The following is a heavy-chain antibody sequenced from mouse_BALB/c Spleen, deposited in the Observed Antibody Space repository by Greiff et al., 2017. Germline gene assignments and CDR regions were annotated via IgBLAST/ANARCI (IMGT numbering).Heavy chain of an antibody. CDR1: GFTFSNYW. Sequence: EVKLVESGGGLVQPGGSMKLSCVASGFTFSNYWMNWVRQSPEKGLEWVAEIRLKSNNYATHYAESVKGRFTITRDDSKSSVYLQMNNLRAEDTGIYYWTRATYGNYDYAMDYWGQGTSVTVSS. V-gene: IGHV6-6*02. D-gene: IGHD2-1*01. CDR3: TRATYGNYDYAMDY. J-gene: IGHJ4*01. CDR2: IRLKSNNYAT.